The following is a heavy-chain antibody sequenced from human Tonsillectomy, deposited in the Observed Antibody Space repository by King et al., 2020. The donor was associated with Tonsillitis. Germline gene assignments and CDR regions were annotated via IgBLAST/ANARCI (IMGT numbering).Heavy chain of an antibody. D-gene: IGHD2-2*01. CDR2: IYTSGTP. V-gene: IGHV4-61*02. Sequence: VQLQESGPGLVKPSQTLLLTCTVSGASISSGSYYWTWIRQPPGKGLEWIGRIYTSGTPHYNPSLQSRIIFSLDTSKNQVSLKMTSVTAADTAVYYCARDRYARTDFWGQGTLVTVSS. J-gene: IGHJ4*02. CDR3: ARDRYARTDF. CDR1: GASISSGSYY.